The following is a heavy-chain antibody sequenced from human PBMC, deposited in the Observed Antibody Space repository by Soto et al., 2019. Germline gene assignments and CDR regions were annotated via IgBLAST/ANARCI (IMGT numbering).Heavy chain of an antibody. D-gene: IGHD3-9*01. CDR1: GYTFTGYY. V-gene: IGHV1-2*04. J-gene: IGHJ6*02. CDR2: INPNSGGT. CDR3: ARGSVLRYFDWLTGNGMDV. Sequence: ASVKVSCKASGYTFTGYYMHWVRQAPGQGLEWMGWINPNSGGTNYAQKFQGWVTMTRDTPISTAYMELSRLRSDDTAVYYCARGSVLRYFDWLTGNGMDVWGQGTTVTVSS.